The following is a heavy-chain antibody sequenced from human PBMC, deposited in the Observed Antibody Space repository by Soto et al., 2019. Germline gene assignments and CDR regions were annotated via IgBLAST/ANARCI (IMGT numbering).Heavy chain of an antibody. D-gene: IGHD6-13*01. J-gene: IGHJ5*02. V-gene: IGHV4-4*02. CDR3: ARVEYSSSWYGRWFDP. CDR2: IYHSGST. Sequence: QVQLQESGPGLVKPSGTLSLTCAVSGGSISSSNWWSWVRQPPGKGLEWIGEIYHSGSTNYNPSPRMRVLISLDKSKNQFSLKLSSVTAADTAVYYCARVEYSSSWYGRWFDPWGQGTLVTVSS. CDR1: GGSISSSNW.